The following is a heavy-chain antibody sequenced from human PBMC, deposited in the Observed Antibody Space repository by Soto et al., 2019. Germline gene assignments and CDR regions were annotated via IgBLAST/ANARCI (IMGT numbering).Heavy chain of an antibody. CDR3: ASCFSGGDCYRRHWYFDL. CDR2: IIPIFGTA. V-gene: IGHV1-69*12. Sequence: QVQLVQSGAEVKKPGSSVKVSCKASGGTFSSYAISWVRQAPGQGLEWMGGIIPIFGTANYAQKFQGRVTITADESTSTAYMELSSLRSEDTAVYYCASCFSGGDCYRRHWYFDLWGRGTLVTVSS. D-gene: IGHD2-21*02. J-gene: IGHJ2*01. CDR1: GGTFSSYA.